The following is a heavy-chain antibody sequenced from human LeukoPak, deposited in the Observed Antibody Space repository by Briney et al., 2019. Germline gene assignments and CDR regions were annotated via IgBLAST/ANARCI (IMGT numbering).Heavy chain of an antibody. CDR1: GFTFSSYN. D-gene: IGHD3-22*01. Sequence: PGGSLRLSCAASGFTFSSYNVNWVRQAPGQGLEWVSSITSGSSYIYYADSVKGRFTISRDNAKSSLYLQMNSLRAEDTAVYYCARTLYYDSSGYYLYYFDYWGQGTLVTVSS. CDR3: ARTLYYDSSGYYLYYFDY. J-gene: IGHJ4*02. CDR2: ITSGSSYI. V-gene: IGHV3-21*01.